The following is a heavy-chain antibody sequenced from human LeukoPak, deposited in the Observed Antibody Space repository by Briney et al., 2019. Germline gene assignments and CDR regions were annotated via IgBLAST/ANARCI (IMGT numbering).Heavy chain of an antibody. CDR3: ARSLRDAFDI. Sequence: PGRSLRLSCAASGFTFSSYAMHWVPQAPGRGREWVAVVSYDGSNKYYADSVKGRFTISRDNAKNSLYLQMNSLRAEDTAVYYCARSLRDAFDIWGQGTMVTVSS. CDR2: VSYDGSNK. CDR1: GFTFSSYA. V-gene: IGHV3-30-3*01. J-gene: IGHJ3*02.